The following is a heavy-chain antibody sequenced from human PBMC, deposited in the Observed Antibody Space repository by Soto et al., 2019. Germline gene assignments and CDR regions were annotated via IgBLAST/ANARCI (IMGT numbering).Heavy chain of an antibody. CDR2: IYYSGST. Sequence: QLQLQESGPGLVKPSETLSLTCTVSGGSISSSSYYWGWIRQPPGKGLEWIGSIYYSGSTYYNPSLKSRVTISVDTSKNQFSLKLSSVPAADTAVYYCARQDSSTFDYWGQGTLVTVSS. V-gene: IGHV4-39*01. D-gene: IGHD6-6*01. CDR3: ARQDSSTFDY. J-gene: IGHJ4*02. CDR1: GGSISSSSYY.